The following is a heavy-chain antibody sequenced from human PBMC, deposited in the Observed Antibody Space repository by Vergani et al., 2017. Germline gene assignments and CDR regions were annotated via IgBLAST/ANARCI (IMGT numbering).Heavy chain of an antibody. CDR1: GGSISSSN. V-gene: IGHV3-23*01. D-gene: IGHD4-17*01. J-gene: IGHJ4*02. Sequence: VQLQESGPGLVKPSGTLSLTCAVSGGSISSSNWWSWVRQPPGKGVEWVSFISVSGDSTYYADSVQGRFTISRDNSKNTLDLQMNSLRAEDTAVYYCAKDLHGVFADYFDYWGQGTLVTVCS. CDR3: AKDLHGVFADYFDY. CDR2: ISVSGDST.